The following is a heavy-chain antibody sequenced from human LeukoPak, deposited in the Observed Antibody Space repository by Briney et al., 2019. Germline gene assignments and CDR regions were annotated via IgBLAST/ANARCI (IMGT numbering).Heavy chain of an antibody. D-gene: IGHD2-15*01. V-gene: IGHV3-30*04. J-gene: IGHJ4*02. Sequence: PGRSLRLSCAASGFTFSNYALHWVRQSPGKGLEWVAVISYDGSNKFYADSVRGRFSISRDSSKNTLYLQMNSLRSEDTADYYCAREVRGNLDYWGQGTLVTVSS. CDR1: GFTFSNYA. CDR3: AREVRGNLDY. CDR2: ISYDGSNK.